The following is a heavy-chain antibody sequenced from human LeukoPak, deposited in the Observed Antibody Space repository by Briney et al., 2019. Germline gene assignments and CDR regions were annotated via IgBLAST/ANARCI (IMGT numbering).Heavy chain of an antibody. CDR1: GYTFNTYG. J-gene: IGHJ3*02. D-gene: IGHD2-15*01. CDR3: ARDGMVVTYDAFDI. CDR2: ISTYNGNT. V-gene: IGHV1-18*01. Sequence: ASVKVSCKASGYTFNTYGITWVRQAPGQGLEWMGWISTYNGNTEYPQKVQGRVTMTRDTSTSTVYMELRSLRSDDTAIYYCARDGMVVTYDAFDIWGQGTMVTVSS.